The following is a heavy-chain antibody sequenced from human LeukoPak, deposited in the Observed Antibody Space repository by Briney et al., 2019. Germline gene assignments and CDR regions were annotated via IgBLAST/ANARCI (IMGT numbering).Heavy chain of an antibody. CDR2: IYYSGRS. Sequence: PSETVSLTCTVSGGSISSSDYYWGWIRQPPGKGLEWIGSIYYSGRSHYNPSLKSRLTISVETSKNQFSLKLSSVTAADTAIYYCARNATTVDEMRTFDYWGQGTLVTVSS. CDR3: ARNATTVDEMRTFDY. J-gene: IGHJ4*02. CDR1: GGSISSSDYY. D-gene: IGHD4-17*01. V-gene: IGHV4-39*01.